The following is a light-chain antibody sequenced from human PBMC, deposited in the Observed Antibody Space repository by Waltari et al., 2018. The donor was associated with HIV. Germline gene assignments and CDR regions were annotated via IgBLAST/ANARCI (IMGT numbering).Light chain of an antibody. Sequence: QSVLTQPPSASGTPGQRVTISCSGTTSNVGNNFVSWYQQLPGTAPKLLIYRDNRQPSGVPGLFSGARPGASASLAISGLRSADEGGYHCATWDVSLGASYVFGAGTKVTVL. CDR2: RDN. J-gene: IGLJ1*01. V-gene: IGLV1-47*01. CDR1: TSNVGNNF. CDR3: ATWDVSLGASYV.